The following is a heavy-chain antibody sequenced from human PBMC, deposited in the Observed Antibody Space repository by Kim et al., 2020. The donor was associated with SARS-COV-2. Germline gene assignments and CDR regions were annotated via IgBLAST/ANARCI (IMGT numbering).Heavy chain of an antibody. D-gene: IGHD4-17*01. Sequence: ASVKVSCKASGYTFTGYYMHWVRQAPGQGLEWMGWINPNSGGTNYAQKFQGRVTMTRDTSISTAYMELSRLRSDDTAVYYCARDSYDYGDAYNWFDPWGQGTLVTVSS. CDR1: GYTFTGYY. J-gene: IGHJ5*02. V-gene: IGHV1-2*02. CDR3: ARDSYDYGDAYNWFDP. CDR2: INPNSGGT.